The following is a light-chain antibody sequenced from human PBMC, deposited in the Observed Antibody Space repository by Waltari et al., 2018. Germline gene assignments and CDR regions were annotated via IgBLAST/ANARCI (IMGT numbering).Light chain of an antibody. CDR3: YSSDSTGLRV. CDR2: EDT. CDR1: ELPRKY. Sequence: SYELTQTPSVSVSPGQTARITCSGHELPRKYAYWFQQKSGQAPRLVIYEDTKRPSGIPGRFSGSSSGTVATLTITGAQVDDEAYYYCYSSDSTGLRVFGGGTTVVVL. J-gene: IGLJ1*01. V-gene: IGLV3-10*01.